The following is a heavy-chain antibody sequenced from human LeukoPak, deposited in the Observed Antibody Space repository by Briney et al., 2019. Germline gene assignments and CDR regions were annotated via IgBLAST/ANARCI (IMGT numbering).Heavy chain of an antibody. CDR1: GGSISSSSYY. CDR3: ARHVYDSSGYYYDPYFDY. V-gene: IGHV4-39*01. CDR2: IYYSGST. Sequence: SETLSLTCTASGGSISSSSYYWGWIRPPPGKGLEWIGSIYYSGSTYYNPSLKSRVTISVDTSKNQFSLKLSSVTAADTAVYYCARHVYDSSGYYYDPYFDYWGQGTLVTVSS. J-gene: IGHJ4*02. D-gene: IGHD3-22*01.